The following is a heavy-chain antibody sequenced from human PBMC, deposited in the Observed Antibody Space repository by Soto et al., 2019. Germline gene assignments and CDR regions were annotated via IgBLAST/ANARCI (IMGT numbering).Heavy chain of an antibody. CDR2: LYRTGST. CDR3: ASRDPGTSVDY. D-gene: IGHD1-7*01. V-gene: IGHV4-4*02. J-gene: IGHJ4*02. CDR1: GGSFTSNNW. Sequence: QVQLQESGPGLVKPSGTLSLTCAVSGGSFTSNNWWTWVRKPPGQGLEGIGELYRTGSTHYNPSLKSRVTISLDKSENQFSLKVTSLTAADTAVYYCASRDPGTSVDYWGQGTLVTVS.